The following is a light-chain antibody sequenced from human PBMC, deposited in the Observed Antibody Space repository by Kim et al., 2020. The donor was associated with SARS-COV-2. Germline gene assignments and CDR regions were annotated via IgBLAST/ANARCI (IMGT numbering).Light chain of an antibody. Sequence: DIQMTQSPSSLSASVGDRVTITCRASQSISSYLNWYQQKPGKAPNLLIYAASSLQSGVPSRFSDSGSGTDFTLTISSLQPEDFATYYCQQSYSSSRVTFGQGTKLEI. CDR1: QSISSY. J-gene: IGKJ2*01. CDR2: AAS. V-gene: IGKV1-39*01. CDR3: QQSYSSSRVT.